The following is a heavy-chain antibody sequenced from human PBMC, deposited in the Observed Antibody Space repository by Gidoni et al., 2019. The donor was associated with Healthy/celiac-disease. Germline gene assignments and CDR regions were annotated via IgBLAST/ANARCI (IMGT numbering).Heavy chain of an antibody. CDR1: GFTFSRYA. CDR3: AREGVMDAFDI. D-gene: IGHD3-16*01. J-gene: IGHJ3*02. V-gene: IGHV3-30-3*01. CDR2: ISYDGSNK. Sequence: QVQLVESGGGVVQPGRSLRLSCAASGFTFSRYAMHWVRQAPGKGLEWVAVISYDGSNKFYADSVKGRFTISRDNSNNTLYLQMNSLRAEDTAVYYCAREGVMDAFDIWGQGTMVTVSS.